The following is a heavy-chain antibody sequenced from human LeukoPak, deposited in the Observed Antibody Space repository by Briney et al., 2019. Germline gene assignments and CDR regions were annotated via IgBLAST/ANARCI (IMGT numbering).Heavy chain of an antibody. CDR2: IYPGDSDT. CDR1: GYSFTYYW. Sequence: GESLKISCKGSGYSFTYYWIGWVRQMPGKGLEWVGIIYPGDSDTRYGPSFQGQVTISVDKSISTAYLQWSSLKAADTAMYYCARQDGNSKYYFDYWGQGTLVTVSS. D-gene: IGHD1-1*01. V-gene: IGHV5-51*01. CDR3: ARQDGNSKYYFDY. J-gene: IGHJ4*02.